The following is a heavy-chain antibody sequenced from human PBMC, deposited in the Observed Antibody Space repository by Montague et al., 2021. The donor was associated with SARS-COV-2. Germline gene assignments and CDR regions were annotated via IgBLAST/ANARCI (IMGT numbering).Heavy chain of an antibody. CDR2: IYYSGST. V-gene: IGHV4-61*05. CDR1: GESISSSDHY. CDR3: ARTGLGAYDILTGYTVNAFDM. Sequence: SETLSLTCSVSGESISSSDHYWAWIRQPPGKGLEWVGRIYYSGSTNYNPSLKSRVTISVDTSKNQFSLKLSSVTAADTAVYYCARTGLGAYDILTGYTVNAFDMWGRGTMVTVSS. D-gene: IGHD3-9*01. J-gene: IGHJ3*02.